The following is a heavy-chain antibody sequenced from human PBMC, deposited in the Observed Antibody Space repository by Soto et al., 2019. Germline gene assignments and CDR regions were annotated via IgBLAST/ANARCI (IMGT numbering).Heavy chain of an antibody. CDR3: ARDGYCSSTSCAAYYYYGMDV. D-gene: IGHD2-2*03. V-gene: IGHV4-61*01. CDR1: GGSVSSRSYY. CDR2: MYYSGTT. Sequence: SETLSLTCTVSGGSVSSRSYYWSWIRQPPGKGLEWIGHMYYSGTTNYQPSLKSRVTISADTSKNQFSLKLSSVTAADTAVYYCARDGYCSSTSCAAYYYYGMDVWGQGTTVTVSS. J-gene: IGHJ6*02.